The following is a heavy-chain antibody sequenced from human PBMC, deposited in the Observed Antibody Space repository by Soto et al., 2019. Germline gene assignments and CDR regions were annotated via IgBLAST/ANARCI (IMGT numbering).Heavy chain of an antibody. CDR3: ARHLRRDGYNFYFDF. CDR1: GGSISYYY. Sequence: SETLSLTCTVSGGSISYYYWSWIRQSPGKGLEWIGYIYYSGSTKYSPSLESRVTMSVDTSKNQFSLKLSSVTAADTAVYFCARHLRRDGYNFYFDFWGQGTLVTSPQ. J-gene: IGHJ4*02. CDR2: IYYSGST. V-gene: IGHV4-59*08. D-gene: IGHD1-1*01.